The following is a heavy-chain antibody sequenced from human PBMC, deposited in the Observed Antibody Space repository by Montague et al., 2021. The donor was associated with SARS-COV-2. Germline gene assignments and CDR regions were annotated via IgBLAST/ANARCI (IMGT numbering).Heavy chain of an antibody. J-gene: IGHJ4*02. CDR2: IYYSGST. D-gene: IGHD3-10*01. CDR3: ARREDYYGSGSYPN. CDR1: GGSISSYY. V-gene: IGHV4-59*08. Sequence: SETLSLTCTVSGGSISSYYWSWIRQLPGKGLEWIGYIYYSGSTYYNTSLKSRVTISVDTSKNQFSLKLSSVTAADTAVYYCARREDYYGSGSYPNWGQGTLVTVSS.